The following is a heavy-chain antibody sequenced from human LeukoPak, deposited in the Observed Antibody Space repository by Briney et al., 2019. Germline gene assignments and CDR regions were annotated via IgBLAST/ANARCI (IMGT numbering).Heavy chain of an antibody. CDR1: GKSVTTGYY. CDR3: ARALQYCTSGCAYLFDY. Sequence: SETLSLTCAVSGKSVTTGYYWAWIRPPPGKALEWIGIIYHRESGHYQPSLKSRVSMAVDTSKNQFSLILSAVTAADTAVYYCARALQYCTSGCAYLFDYWGQGTLVAVSS. D-gene: IGHD2-8*01. CDR2: IYHRESG. J-gene: IGHJ4*02. V-gene: IGHV4-38-2*01.